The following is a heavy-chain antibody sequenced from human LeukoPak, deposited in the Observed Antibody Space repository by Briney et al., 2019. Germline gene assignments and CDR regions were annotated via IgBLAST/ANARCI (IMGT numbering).Heavy chain of an antibody. CDR1: GGSFSGYY. D-gene: IGHD3-16*01. CDR3: ARGDRGGSEVGGY. CDR2: INHSGST. Sequence: PSETLSLTCAVYGGSFSGYYWSWIRQPPGKGLEWIGEINHSGSTNYNPSLKSQVTISVDTSKNQFSLKLSSVTAADTAVYYCARGDRGGSEVGGYWGQGTLVTVSS. V-gene: IGHV4-34*01. J-gene: IGHJ4*02.